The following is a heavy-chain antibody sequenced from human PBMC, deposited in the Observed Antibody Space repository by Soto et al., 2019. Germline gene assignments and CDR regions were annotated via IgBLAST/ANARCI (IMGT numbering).Heavy chain of an antibody. Sequence: SETLSLTCTVSGGSISSYYWSWIRQPPGKGLEWIGYIYYSGSTNYNPSLKSRVTISVDTSKNQFSLKLSSVTAADTAVYYCASRPTYCSGGSCSEDAFDIWGQGTMVTVSS. D-gene: IGHD2-15*01. J-gene: IGHJ3*02. CDR1: GGSISSYY. CDR2: IYYSGST. CDR3: ASRPTYCSGGSCSEDAFDI. V-gene: IGHV4-59*08.